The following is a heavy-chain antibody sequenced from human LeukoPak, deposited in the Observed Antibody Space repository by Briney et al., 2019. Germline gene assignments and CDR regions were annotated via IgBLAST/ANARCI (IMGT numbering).Heavy chain of an antibody. Sequence: SETLSLTCAVYGGSFSGYYWSWIRQPPGKGLEWFGEINHSGSTNYNPSLKSRVTISVDTSKNQFSLKLSSVTAADTAVYYCAREGPDSGYAFDVLMDVWGQGTTVTASS. J-gene: IGHJ6*02. CDR2: INHSGST. CDR1: GGSFSGYY. D-gene: IGHD5-12*01. V-gene: IGHV4-34*01. CDR3: AREGPDSGYAFDVLMDV.